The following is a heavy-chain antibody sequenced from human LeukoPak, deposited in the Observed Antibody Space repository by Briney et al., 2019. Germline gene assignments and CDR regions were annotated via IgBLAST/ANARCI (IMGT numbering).Heavy chain of an antibody. CDR1: GGSTNTYC. CDR2: IYPSGST. CDR3: ARDRSGYSEYYFDY. J-gene: IGHJ4*02. Sequence: SETLSLTCTVSGGSTNTYCWSWIRQPAEKGLEWIGRIYPSGSTYYNPSLKSRVTISIDKSKNQFSLRLTSVTAADMAVYYCARDRSGYSEYYFDYWGQGSLVTVSS. V-gene: IGHV4-4*07. D-gene: IGHD5-12*01.